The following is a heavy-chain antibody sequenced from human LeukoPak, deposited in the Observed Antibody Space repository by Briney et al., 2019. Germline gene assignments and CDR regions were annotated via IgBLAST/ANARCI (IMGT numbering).Heavy chain of an antibody. J-gene: IGHJ5*02. Sequence: SETLSLTCADYGGSFSGYYWSWIRQPPGKGLEWIGEINHSGSTNYNPYLKSRVTISVDTSKNQFSLKLSSVTAADTAVYYCANRLWWSRRDNPFDPWGQGTLVTVSS. D-gene: IGHD4/OR15-4a*01. CDR1: GGSFSGYY. V-gene: IGHV4-34*01. CDR3: ANRLWWSRRDNPFDP. CDR2: INHSGST.